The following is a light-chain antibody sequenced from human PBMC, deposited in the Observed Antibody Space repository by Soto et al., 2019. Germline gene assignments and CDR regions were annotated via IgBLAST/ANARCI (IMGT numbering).Light chain of an antibody. J-gene: IGKJ4*01. V-gene: IGKV3-20*01. Sequence: EIVWTQAPATMTWSAGGRATVSCRASQGVSSYLAWYQQKSGQAPRLLIYGASSRATGIPDRFSGSGSGTDFTLSVSRLEPEDFAVYYCQQYGSSSLTFGGGTKVDIK. CDR2: GAS. CDR3: QQYGSSSLT. CDR1: QGVSSY.